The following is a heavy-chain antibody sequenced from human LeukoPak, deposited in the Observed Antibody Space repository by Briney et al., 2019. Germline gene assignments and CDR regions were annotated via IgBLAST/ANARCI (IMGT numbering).Heavy chain of an antibody. CDR1: GGSISSFY. D-gene: IGHD5-24*01. J-gene: IGHJ4*02. CDR3: ARGKVVRWLNFDY. Sequence: PSETLSLTCTVSGGSISSFYWSWIRQPPGKGLEWIGYIYYSGSTNYNPSLKSRVTISVDTSKNQFSLKLSSVTAADTAVYYCARGKVVRWLNFDYWGQGTLVTVSS. CDR2: IYYSGST. V-gene: IGHV4-59*01.